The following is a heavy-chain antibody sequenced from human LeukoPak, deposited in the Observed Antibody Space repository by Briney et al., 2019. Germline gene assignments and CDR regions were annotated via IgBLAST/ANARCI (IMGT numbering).Heavy chain of an antibody. J-gene: IGHJ4*02. CDR1: GYTFTGYY. CDR2: INTNSGDT. D-gene: IGHD5-12*01. V-gene: IGHV1-2*02. Sequence: ASVKVSCKASGYTFTGYYMHWVRQAPGQGLEWMGWINTNSGDTNYAQKVQGRVTMTRDTSISTAYMELSRLRSDDTAVYLCARGPYSGYDLVDYWGQGTLVTVSS. CDR3: ARGPYSGYDLVDY.